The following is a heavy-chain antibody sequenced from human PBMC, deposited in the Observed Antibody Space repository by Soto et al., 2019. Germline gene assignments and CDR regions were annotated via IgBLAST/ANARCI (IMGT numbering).Heavy chain of an antibody. D-gene: IGHD5-12*01. V-gene: IGHV1-69*10. CDR3: ASSPVEMATIEPYYYYYYGMDV. Sequence: SVKVSCKASGGTFSSYAISWVRQAPGQGLEWMGGIIPILGIANYAQKFQGSVTITADTSTSTAYMELSSLRSEDTDVYYCASSPVEMATIEPYYYYYYGMDVWGQGTTVTVSS. CDR1: GGTFSSYA. J-gene: IGHJ6*02. CDR2: IIPILGIA.